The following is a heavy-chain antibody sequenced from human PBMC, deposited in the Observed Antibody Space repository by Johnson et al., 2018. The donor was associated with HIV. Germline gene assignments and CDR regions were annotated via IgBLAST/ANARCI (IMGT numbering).Heavy chain of an antibody. J-gene: IGHJ3*02. D-gene: IGHD1-26*01. CDR2: ISYDGSDK. CDR1: GFTFSSYA. Sequence: VQLVESGGGVVQPGRSLRLSCAASGFTFSSYAMHWVRQAPGKGLEWVAVISYDGSDKYYADSVKGRFTISRDSSKNTLYLQMNSLRAEDTAVYYCAREVGNAGAFDIWGQGTMVTVSS. V-gene: IGHV3-30*04. CDR3: AREVGNAGAFDI.